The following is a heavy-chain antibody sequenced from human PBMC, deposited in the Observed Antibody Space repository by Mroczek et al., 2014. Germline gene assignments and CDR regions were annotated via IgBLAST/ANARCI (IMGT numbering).Heavy chain of an antibody. V-gene: IGHV4-34*01. D-gene: IGHD6-6*01. Sequence: QVQLQQWGAGLLKPSETLSLTCAVYGGSFSGYYWSWIRQPPGKGLEWIGEINHSGSTNYNPSLKSRVTISVDTSKNQFSLKLSSVTAADTAVYYCARGLAARFDYWGQGTLVTVSS. CDR1: GGSFSGYY. CDR2: INHSGST. J-gene: IGHJ4*02. CDR3: ARGLAARFDY.